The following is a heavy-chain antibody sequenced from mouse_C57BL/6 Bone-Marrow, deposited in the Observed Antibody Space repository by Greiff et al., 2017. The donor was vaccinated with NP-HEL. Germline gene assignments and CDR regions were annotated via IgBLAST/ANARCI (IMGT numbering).Heavy chain of an antibody. CDR2: ISSGGDYI. J-gene: IGHJ3*01. Sequence: EVHLVESGEGLVKPGGSLKLSCAASGFTFSSYAMSWVRQTPEKRLEWVAYISSGGDYIYYADTVKGRFTISRDNARNTLYLQMSSLKSEDTAMYYCTREVGYYYGSLYWGQGTLVTVSA. CDR1: GFTFSSYA. V-gene: IGHV5-9-1*02. D-gene: IGHD1-1*01. CDR3: TREVGYYYGSLY.